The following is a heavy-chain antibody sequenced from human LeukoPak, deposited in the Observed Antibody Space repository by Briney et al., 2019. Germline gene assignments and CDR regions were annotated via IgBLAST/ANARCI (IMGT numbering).Heavy chain of an antibody. CDR3: AKDMELWFGEFSN. D-gene: IGHD3-10*01. Sequence: PGGSLRLSCAASGFTFSNYAMSWVRQAPGKGLEWVSVTSGSGGSTYYGDSVKGRFTISRDNSKNTLYLQMNSLRAEDTAVYYCAKDMELWFGEFSNWGQGTLVTVSS. J-gene: IGHJ4*02. V-gene: IGHV3-23*01. CDR1: GFTFSNYA. CDR2: TSGSGGST.